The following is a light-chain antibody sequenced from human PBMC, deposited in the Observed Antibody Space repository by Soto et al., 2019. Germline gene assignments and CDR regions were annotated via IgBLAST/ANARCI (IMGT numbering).Light chain of an antibody. CDR2: GAS. V-gene: IGKV3-15*01. Sequence: EIVMTQSPATLSVSPGERATLSCRASQSVSSNLAWYQQKPGQAPRLLIYGASTRATGIPARFSGSGSGTEFTRTISSLQSEDFALYYCQQDNNWPPYTFGQGTKLEIK. CDR1: QSVSSN. J-gene: IGKJ2*01. CDR3: QQDNNWPPYT.